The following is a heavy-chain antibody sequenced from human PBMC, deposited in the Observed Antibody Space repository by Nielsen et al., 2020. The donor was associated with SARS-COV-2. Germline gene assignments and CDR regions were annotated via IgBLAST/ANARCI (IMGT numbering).Heavy chain of an antibody. CDR2: ISYDGSNK. CDR3: AKDWTAIVVVPSGGVDY. V-gene: IGHV3-30*18. J-gene: IGHJ4*02. CDR1: GFTFSTYG. Sequence: GESLKISCAASGFTFSTYGMHWVRQAPGKGLEWVAAISYDGSNKYYVDSVKGRFTISRDNSKNTLYLQMSSLREEDTAVYYCAKDWTAIVVVPSGGVDYSGQGTLVPVSS. D-gene: IGHD2-15*01.